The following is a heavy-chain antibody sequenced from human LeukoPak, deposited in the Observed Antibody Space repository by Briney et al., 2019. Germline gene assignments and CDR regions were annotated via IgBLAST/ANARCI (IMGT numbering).Heavy chain of an antibody. D-gene: IGHD5-24*01. J-gene: IGHJ4*02. CDR1: RFTLSSYW. V-gene: IGHV3-74*01. CDR3: PREARDSYNSLGVFDY. Sequence: PGGSLRLSCAASRFTLSSYWMHWVRQAPGKGLVWVSRINSDGSSKSYADSVKGRFTISRDNAKNKLFLQMNSLRDRCGHGHHCPREARDSYNSLGVFDYWGQGTLVTVSS. CDR2: INSDGSSK.